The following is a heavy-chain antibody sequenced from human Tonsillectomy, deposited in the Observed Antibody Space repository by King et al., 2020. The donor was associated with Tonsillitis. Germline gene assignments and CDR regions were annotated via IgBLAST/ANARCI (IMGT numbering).Heavy chain of an antibody. D-gene: IGHD3-16*01. CDR1: GFTSDKYG. J-gene: IGHJ6*02. V-gene: IGHV3-9*02. CDR2: ITLDSNKI. Sequence: VQLVESGGGLVQPGGSLRLSCAGSGFTSDKYGMQWVRQAPGTGLEWVSGITLDSNKIGYADSVKGRFTISRDNAKNSLYLQMNSLRAEDTALYYCTKDLVPGGADVWGQGTTVTVSS. CDR3: TKDLVPGGADV.